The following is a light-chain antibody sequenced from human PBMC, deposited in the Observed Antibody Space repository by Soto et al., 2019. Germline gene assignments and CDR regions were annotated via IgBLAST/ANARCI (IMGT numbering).Light chain of an antibody. CDR2: KAS. CDR1: QTISSW. CDR3: QQYNSYPWT. Sequence: DVQMTQSPYTLSASVGDRVTITCRASQTISSWLAWYQQKPGKAPKLLIYKASSLESGVPSRFSGSGSGTEFTLTISSLQSEDFATYYCQQYNSYPWTFGQGTKVEIK. V-gene: IGKV1-5*03. J-gene: IGKJ1*01.